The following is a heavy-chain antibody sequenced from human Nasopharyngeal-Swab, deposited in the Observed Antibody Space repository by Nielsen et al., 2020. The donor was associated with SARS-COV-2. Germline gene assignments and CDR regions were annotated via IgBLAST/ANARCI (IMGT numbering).Heavy chain of an antibody. D-gene: IGHD3-3*01. CDR3: ARDRITIFGVEKPFDY. V-gene: IGHV3-21*01. J-gene: IGHJ4*02. CDR2: ISSSSSYI. Sequence: GGSLRLSCAASGFTFSSYSMNWVRQAPGKGLEWVSSISSSSSYIYYADSVKGRFTISRDNAKNSLYLQMNGLRAEDTAVYYCARDRITIFGVEKPFDYWGQGTLVTVSS. CDR1: GFTFSSYS.